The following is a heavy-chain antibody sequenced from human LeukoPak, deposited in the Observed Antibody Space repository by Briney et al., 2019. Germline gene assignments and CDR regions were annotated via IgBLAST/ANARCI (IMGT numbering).Heavy chain of an antibody. Sequence: PGGSLRLSCASSGFTFSSYAMSWVRQAPRKGLEWVSSISGSGGSTYYADSVKGRFTISRDNSKNTLYLQMNSLRGEDTAVYYCAKDREGTIADYFDYWGQGTLVTVSS. V-gene: IGHV3-23*01. CDR2: ISGSGGST. J-gene: IGHJ4*02. CDR3: AKDREGTIADYFDY. D-gene: IGHD1-7*01. CDR1: GFTFSSYA.